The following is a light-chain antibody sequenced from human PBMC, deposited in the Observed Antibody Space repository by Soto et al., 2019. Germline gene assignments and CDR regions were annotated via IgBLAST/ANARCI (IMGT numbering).Light chain of an antibody. CDR3: QQYYYTPYS. V-gene: IGKV4-1*01. J-gene: IGKJ2*03. Sequence: DIVMTQSPDSLPVSLGERATINCKSSQSLLYSSNNKNYLAWYQQKPGQPPKLLIFWASTRESGVPDRFSGSGSGTDFTLTISRLQAEDVALYYCQQYYYTPYSFGMGTKLEIK. CDR1: QSLLYSSNNKNY. CDR2: WAS.